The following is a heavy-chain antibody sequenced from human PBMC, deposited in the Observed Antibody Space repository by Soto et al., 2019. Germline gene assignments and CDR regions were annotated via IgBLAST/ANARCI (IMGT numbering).Heavy chain of an antibody. CDR3: ARGDSSGYSISGYYYGMDV. CDR2: INPNSGGT. Sequence: ASVKVSCKASGYTFTGYYMHWVRQAPGQGLEWMGWINPNSGGTNYAQKFQGWVTMTRDTSISTAYMELSRLRSDDTAVYYCARGDSSGYSISGYYYGMDVWGQGTTVTV. CDR1: GYTFTGYY. V-gene: IGHV1-2*04. J-gene: IGHJ6*02. D-gene: IGHD3-22*01.